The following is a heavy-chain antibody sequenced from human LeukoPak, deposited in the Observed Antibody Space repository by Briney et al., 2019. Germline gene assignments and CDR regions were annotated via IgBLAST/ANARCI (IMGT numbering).Heavy chain of an antibody. CDR1: GFSLSTSGMC. CDR2: IDWDDDK. CDR3: ARSYVWGSYDAFDI. J-gene: IGHJ3*02. D-gene: IGHD3-16*01. Sequence: SVPGPALVKPTQTLTLTCTFSGFSLSTSGMCVSWIRQPPGKALEWPARIDWDDDKYYSTSLKTRLTISKDTSKNQVVLTMTNMDPVDTATYYCARSYVWGSYDAFDIWGQGTMVTVSS. V-gene: IGHV2-70*11.